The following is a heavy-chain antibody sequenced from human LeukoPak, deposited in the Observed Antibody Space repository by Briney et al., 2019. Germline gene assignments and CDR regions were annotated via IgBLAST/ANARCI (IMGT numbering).Heavy chain of an antibody. Sequence: GGSLRLSCAASGFTFSSFWMSWVRQAPGKGLEWVANIKQDGSEKYYVDSVKGRFTVSRDNAKNSLYLQMTSLRAEDTAVYYCARDPKMIYRIVGTTGYFDYWGQGTLVTVSS. D-gene: IGHD1-26*01. CDR1: GFTFSSFW. CDR3: ARDPKMIYRIVGTTGYFDY. CDR2: IKQDGSEK. J-gene: IGHJ4*02. V-gene: IGHV3-7*01.